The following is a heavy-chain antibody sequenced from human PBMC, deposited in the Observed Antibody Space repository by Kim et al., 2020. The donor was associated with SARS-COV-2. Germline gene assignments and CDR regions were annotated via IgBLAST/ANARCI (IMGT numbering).Heavy chain of an antibody. J-gene: IGHJ4*02. V-gene: IGHV4-30-4*01. CDR1: GGSISSGDYY. CDR3: ARGRDHSYDYGDYEISSFDY. Sequence: SETLSLTCTVSGGSISSGDYYWSWIRQPPGKGLEWIGYIYYSGSTYYNPSLKSRVTISVDTSKNQFSLKLSSVTAADTAVYYCARGRDHSYDYGDYEISSFDYWGQGTLVTVSS. D-gene: IGHD4-17*01. CDR2: IYYSGST.